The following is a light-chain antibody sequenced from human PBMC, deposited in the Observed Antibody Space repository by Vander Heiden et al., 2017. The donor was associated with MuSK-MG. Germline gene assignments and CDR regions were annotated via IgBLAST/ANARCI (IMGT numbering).Light chain of an antibody. Sequence: IKMTQSPSSLSASVGDRVTITCRASQRISNYLAWYQQKPGKVPKLLIYAASTLQSGVPSRFSGSGSGTDFTLTISSLQPEDVATYYCQKNNSAPLTFGGGTKVEIK. CDR3: QKNNSAPLT. V-gene: IGKV1-27*01. CDR2: AAS. J-gene: IGKJ4*01. CDR1: QRISNY.